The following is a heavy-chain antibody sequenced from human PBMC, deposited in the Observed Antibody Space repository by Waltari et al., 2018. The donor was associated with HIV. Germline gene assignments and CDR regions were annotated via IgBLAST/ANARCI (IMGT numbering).Heavy chain of an antibody. CDR2: ISFDGENK. J-gene: IGHJ4*02. D-gene: IGHD2-2*01. CDR1: GFTFSRPA. CDR3: AREGDCFSNKCSGGLMSY. Sequence: QVQLVESGGGGVQLGGSLKLSCAACGFTFSRPAINWVSQAPGKGLEWVALISFDGENKKYPESVKGRFTVSRDNSNNTVYLQMSSLRPGDTAVYYCAREGDCFSNKCSGGLMSYWGQGTLVTVSS. V-gene: IGHV3-30*04.